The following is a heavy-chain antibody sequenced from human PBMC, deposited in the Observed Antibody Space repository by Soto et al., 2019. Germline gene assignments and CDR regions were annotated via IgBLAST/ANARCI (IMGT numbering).Heavy chain of an antibody. J-gene: IGHJ4*02. V-gene: IGHV4-30-4*01. CDR2: ISNSGST. Sequence: SETLSLTCTVYGGSVTSDEDYWTWIRQSPGKGLEWIGYISNSGSTGYNPSLKTRLSMSVDRSKNQFTLRLTSVTAADTAAYFCATESGSTYGYFDHWGQGTQVTVSS. D-gene: IGHD5-18*01. CDR1: GGSVTSDEDY. CDR3: ATESGSTYGYFDH.